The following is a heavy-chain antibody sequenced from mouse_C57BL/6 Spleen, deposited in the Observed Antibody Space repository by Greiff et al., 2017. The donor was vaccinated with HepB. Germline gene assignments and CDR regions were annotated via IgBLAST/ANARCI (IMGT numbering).Heavy chain of an antibody. V-gene: IGHV1-26*01. D-gene: IGHD3-2*02. CDR3: ARRGQLRPHYFDY. Sequence: VQLQQSGPELVKPGASVKISCKASGYTFTDYYMNWVKQSHGKSLEWIGDINPNNGGTSYNQKFKGKATLTVDKSSSTAYMELRSLTSEDSAVYYCARRGQLRPHYFDYWGQGTTLTVSS. J-gene: IGHJ2*01. CDR2: INPNNGGT. CDR1: GYTFTDYY.